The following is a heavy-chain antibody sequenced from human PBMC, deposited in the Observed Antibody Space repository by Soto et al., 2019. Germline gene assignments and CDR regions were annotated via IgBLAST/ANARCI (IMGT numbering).Heavy chain of an antibody. CDR3: ARDKGYYDFWSGFDTRNYFYYYGMDV. Sequence: PGGSLTLFCAASGFTFSSYSMNWVRQAPGKGLEWVSSISSSSSYIYYADSVKGRFTISRDNAKNSLYLQMNSLRAEDTAVYYCARDKGYYDFWSGFDTRNYFYYYGMDVWGQLTTVTASS. J-gene: IGHJ6*02. V-gene: IGHV3-21*01. D-gene: IGHD3-3*01. CDR1: GFTFSSYS. CDR2: ISSSSSYI.